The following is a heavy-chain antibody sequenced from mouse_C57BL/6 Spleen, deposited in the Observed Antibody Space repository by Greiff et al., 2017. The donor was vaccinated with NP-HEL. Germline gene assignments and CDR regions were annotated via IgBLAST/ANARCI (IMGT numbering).Heavy chain of an antibody. V-gene: IGHV1-64*01. CDR3: ARAYYSNYDYFDY. CDR2: IHPNSGST. D-gene: IGHD2-5*01. CDR1: GYTFTSYW. Sequence: QVQLQQPGAELVKPGASVKLSCKASGYTFTSYWMHWVKQRPGQGLEWIGMIHPNSGSTNYNEKFKSKATLTVDKSSSTAYMQLSSLKSEDSAVYYCARAYYSNYDYFDYWGQGTTLTVSS. J-gene: IGHJ2*01.